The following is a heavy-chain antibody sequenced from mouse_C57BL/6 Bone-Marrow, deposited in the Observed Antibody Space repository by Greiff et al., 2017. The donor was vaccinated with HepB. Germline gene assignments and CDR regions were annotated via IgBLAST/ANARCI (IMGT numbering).Heavy chain of an antibody. Sequence: DVKLVESGGGLVKPGGSLKLSCAASGFTFSSYAMSWVRQTPEKRLEWVATISDGGSYTYYPDNVKGRFTISRDNAKNNLYLQMSQLKSEDTAMYYCARGIYDGYYVLALDYWGQGTSVTVSS. J-gene: IGHJ4*01. CDR2: ISDGGSYT. CDR3: ARGIYDGYYVLALDY. D-gene: IGHD2-3*01. CDR1: GFTFSSYA. V-gene: IGHV5-4*03.